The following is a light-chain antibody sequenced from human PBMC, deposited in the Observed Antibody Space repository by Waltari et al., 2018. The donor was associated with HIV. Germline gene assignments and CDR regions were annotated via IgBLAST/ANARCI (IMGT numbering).Light chain of an antibody. V-gene: IGLV1-44*01. CDR3: AAWDDSLNGLV. Sequence: QSMLTQPPSASGTPGQRVTISCSGSSSNIGFNIVNWYQQLPGAAPKLLIYTNNQRPSGVPDRFSGSKSGTSASLAISGLQSEDEADYYCAAWDDSLNGLVFGGGTKLTVL. CDR1: SSNIGFNI. J-gene: IGLJ3*02. CDR2: TNN.